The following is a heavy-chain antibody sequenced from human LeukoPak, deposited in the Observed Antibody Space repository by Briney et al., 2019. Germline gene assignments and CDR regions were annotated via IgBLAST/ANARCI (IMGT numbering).Heavy chain of an antibody. V-gene: IGHV3-13*01. CDR2: IGTASDT. CDR1: GFTFSSFD. CDR3: ARGPPRGKYYYMDV. J-gene: IGHJ6*03. Sequence: GGSLRLSCAASGFTFSSFDMHWVRQPTGQGLEWVSTIGTASDTYYPGSVEGRFTLSRDDAKNSLYLQMNSLTAGDTAVYYCARGPPRGKYYYMDVWGKGTTVTVSS. D-gene: IGHD1-1*01.